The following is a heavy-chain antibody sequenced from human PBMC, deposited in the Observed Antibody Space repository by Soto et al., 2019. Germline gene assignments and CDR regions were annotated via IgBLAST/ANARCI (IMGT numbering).Heavy chain of an antibody. D-gene: IGHD3-10*01. CDR2: IWYDGSNK. CDR1: GFTFSSYG. V-gene: IGHV3-33*01. CDR3: ARALPAFDP. Sequence: GGSLRLSCAASGFTFSSYGMHWVRQAPGKGLEWVAVIWYDGSNKYYADSVKGRFTSSRDHSKNTLYLQMNSLRAEDTAVYYCARALPAFDPWGQGTLVTVSS. J-gene: IGHJ5*02.